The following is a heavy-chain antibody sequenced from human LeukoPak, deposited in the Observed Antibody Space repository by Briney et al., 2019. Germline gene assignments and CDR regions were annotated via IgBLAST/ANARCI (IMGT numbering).Heavy chain of an antibody. V-gene: IGHV3-23*01. Sequence: GGSLRLSCSASGFAFSGFAMGWVRQAPGKGLEWVSSVSGSCGITYYADSVEGRFTISRDNSKNTLYLQMSSLGVDDTALYYCARGRGGDYVPSRFDNWGQGTLVTVSS. CDR3: ARGRGGDYVPSRFDN. D-gene: IGHD4-17*01. CDR2: VSGSCGIT. J-gene: IGHJ4*02. CDR1: GFAFSGFA.